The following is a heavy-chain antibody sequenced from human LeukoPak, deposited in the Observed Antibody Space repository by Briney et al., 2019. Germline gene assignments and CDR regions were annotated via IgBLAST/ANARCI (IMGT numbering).Heavy chain of an antibody. CDR3: ARGRFPPGEWCMPPSCPSAFDI. D-gene: IGHD2-8*01. J-gene: IGHJ3*02. Sequence: SETLSLTCGVVGGSLSGYYWSWIRQPPGKGLEWIGEINHSGSTNYNPSLKSRVTISVDTSKNQFSLKLSSVTAADTAVYYCARGRFPPGEWCMPPSCPSAFDIWGQGTMVTVSS. CDR2: INHSGST. V-gene: IGHV4-34*01. CDR1: GGSLSGYY.